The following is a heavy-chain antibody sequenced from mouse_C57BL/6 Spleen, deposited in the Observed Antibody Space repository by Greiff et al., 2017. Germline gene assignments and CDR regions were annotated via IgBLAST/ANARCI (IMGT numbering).Heavy chain of an antibody. V-gene: IGHV1-4*01. CDR3: ARHYYGSGEAMDY. CDR1: GYTFTSYT. CDR2: INPSSGYN. D-gene: IGHD1-1*01. Sequence: VQLQQSGAELARPGASVKMSCKASGYTFTSYTMRWVKQRPGQGLEWIGYINPSSGYNKYNQKFKDKATLTADKSSSTAYMQLSSRTSEDSAVYYGARHYYGSGEAMDYWGQGTSVTVSS. J-gene: IGHJ4*01.